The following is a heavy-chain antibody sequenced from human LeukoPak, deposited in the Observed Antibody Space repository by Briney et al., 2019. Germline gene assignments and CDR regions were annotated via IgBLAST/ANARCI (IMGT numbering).Heavy chain of an antibody. Sequence: ASVKVSCKASGYTFTSYGISWVRQAPGQGLEWMGWINPNSGGTNYAQKFQGWVTMTRDTSISTAYMELSRLRSDDTAVYYCARAADYDSSGYPHFDYWGQGTLVTVSS. D-gene: IGHD3-22*01. CDR1: GYTFTSYG. V-gene: IGHV1-2*04. J-gene: IGHJ4*02. CDR3: ARAADYDSSGYPHFDY. CDR2: INPNSGGT.